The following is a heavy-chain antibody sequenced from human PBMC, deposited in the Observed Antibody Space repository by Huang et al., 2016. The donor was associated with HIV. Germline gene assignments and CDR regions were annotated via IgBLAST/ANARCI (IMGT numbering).Heavy chain of an antibody. Sequence: QVQLVESGGGVVQPGRSLRLSCAASGFPFNNHAMHWVRQAPGRGLDWVAVTSNDGSNNYYADAVKGRFTISRDSSKSTLLLHMTSLRTEDTAVYYCARAKDTWDAYDIWGQGTMVIVSS. CDR1: GFPFNNHA. CDR3: ARAKDTWDAYDI. CDR2: TSNDGSNN. J-gene: IGHJ3*02. D-gene: IGHD5-18*01. V-gene: IGHV3-30-3*01.